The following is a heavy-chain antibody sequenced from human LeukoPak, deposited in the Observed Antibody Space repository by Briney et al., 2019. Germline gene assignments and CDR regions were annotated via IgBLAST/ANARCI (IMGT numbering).Heavy chain of an antibody. D-gene: IGHD1-26*01. CDR3: ARGLATAQGGAALAL. CDR1: GGSIRSSYYY. V-gene: IGHV4-31*03. CDR2: IYYSGSA. J-gene: IGHJ4*02. Sequence: PSETLSLTCTVSGGSIRSSYYYWTWIRQHPGKGLEWIGYIYYSGSAYYNPSLKSRVTISVDTSKNQFSLKLSSVTAADTAVYYCARGLATAQGGAALALWGQGTLVTVSS.